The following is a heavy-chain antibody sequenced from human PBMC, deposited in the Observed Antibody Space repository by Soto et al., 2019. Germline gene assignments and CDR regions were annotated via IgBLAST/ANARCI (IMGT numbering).Heavy chain of an antibody. D-gene: IGHD2-15*01. Sequence: HPGGSLRLSCAASGFTFRSYGMHWVRQAPGKGLEWVAVTLFDGSNSYYADSVKGRFTISRDNSKKTLYLQMNSLRAEDTALYYCARDAVVAAQGWGYNFDSWGQGALVTVSS. V-gene: IGHV3-30*03. CDR3: ARDAVVAAQGWGYNFDS. CDR1: GFTFRSYG. CDR2: TLFDGSNS. J-gene: IGHJ4*02.